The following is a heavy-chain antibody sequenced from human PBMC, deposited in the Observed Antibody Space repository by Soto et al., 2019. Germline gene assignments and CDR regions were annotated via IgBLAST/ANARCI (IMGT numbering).Heavy chain of an antibody. Sequence: GGSLRLSCAASGFTFSSYSMNWVRQAPGKGLEWVSYISSSSSTIYYADSVKGRFTISRDNAKNSLYLQMNSLRDEDTAVYYCARDPFDSGDYPEWFQHWGQGTLVTVSS. CDR3: ARDPFDSGDYPEWFQH. CDR1: GFTFSSYS. CDR2: ISSSSSTI. J-gene: IGHJ1*01. D-gene: IGHD3-22*01. V-gene: IGHV3-48*02.